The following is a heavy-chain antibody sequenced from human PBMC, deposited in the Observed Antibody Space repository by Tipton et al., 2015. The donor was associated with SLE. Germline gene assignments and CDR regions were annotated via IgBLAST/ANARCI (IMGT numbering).Heavy chain of an antibody. CDR1: GGSISSYY. V-gene: IGHV4-59*01. D-gene: IGHD6-19*01. CDR2: IYYSGST. Sequence: TLSLTCTVSGGSISSYYWSWIRQPPGKGLEWIGYIYYSGSTNYNPSLKSRVTISVDTSKNQFSLKLSSVTAADTAVYYCARDGGQWLVRRYFQHWGQGTLVTVSS. CDR3: ARDGGQWLVRRYFQH. J-gene: IGHJ1*01.